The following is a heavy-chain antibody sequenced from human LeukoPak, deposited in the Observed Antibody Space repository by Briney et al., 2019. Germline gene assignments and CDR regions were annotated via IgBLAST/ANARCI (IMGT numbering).Heavy chain of an antibody. CDR3: ARNAGDF. CDR2: IYSGGST. J-gene: IGHJ4*02. V-gene: IGHV4-4*07. CDR1: GASINSYY. Sequence: SETLSLTCTVSGASINSYYWTWIRQPAGKGLEWIGRIYSGGSTNYSPSLKSRVTMSVDTSKNQFSLRLNSVTAADTAVYYCARNAGDFWGRGTLVTVSS. D-gene: IGHD2-8*01.